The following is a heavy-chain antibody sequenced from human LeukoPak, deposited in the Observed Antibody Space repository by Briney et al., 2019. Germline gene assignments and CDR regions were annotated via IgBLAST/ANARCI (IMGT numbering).Heavy chain of an antibody. CDR1: GFTFSIYE. CDR2: IGTSDDTV. CDR3: ARGLRFDY. Sequence: GGSLRLSCAASGFTFSIYEMNWVRQAPGKGLEWLSYIGTSDDTVYYADSVKGRFTISRDNSKNSVFLQMKSLRGEDTARYYRARGLRFDYWGQGALVTVSS. V-gene: IGHV3-48*03. J-gene: IGHJ4*02.